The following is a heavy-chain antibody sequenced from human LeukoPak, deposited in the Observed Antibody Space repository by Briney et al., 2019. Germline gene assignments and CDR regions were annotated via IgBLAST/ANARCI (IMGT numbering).Heavy chain of an antibody. CDR2: INQDGSAK. Sequence: GGSLRLSCAASGFTLSSHWMTWVRQAPGKGLEWVANINQDGSAKYYVDSVKGRFTISRDNAKNSMYLQMNSLRAEDTAVYYCARWDIRGTANQLDYWGQGTLVTVSS. CDR1: GFTLSSHW. J-gene: IGHJ4*02. V-gene: IGHV3-7*01. D-gene: IGHD5-12*01. CDR3: ARWDIRGTANQLDY.